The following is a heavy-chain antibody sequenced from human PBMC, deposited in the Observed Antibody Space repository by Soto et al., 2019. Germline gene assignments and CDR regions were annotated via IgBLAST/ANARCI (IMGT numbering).Heavy chain of an antibody. CDR3: ARDRSPSASSWYYYYGMDV. Sequence: GGSLRLSCAASGFTFSSYGMHWVRQAPGKGLEWVAVIWYDGSNKYHADSVKGRFTISRGNSKNTLYLQMNSLRAEDTAVYYCARDRSPSASSWYYYYGMDVWGQGTTVTVSS. D-gene: IGHD6-13*01. CDR2: IWYDGSNK. V-gene: IGHV3-33*01. CDR1: GFTFSSYG. J-gene: IGHJ6*02.